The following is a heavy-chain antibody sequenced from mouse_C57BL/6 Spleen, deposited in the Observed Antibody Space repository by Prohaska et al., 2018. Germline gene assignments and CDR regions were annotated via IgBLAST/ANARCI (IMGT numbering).Heavy chain of an antibody. J-gene: IGHJ2*01. CDR2: IYPGDGDT. D-gene: IGHD3-1*01. CDR3: ASLWATYFAS. CDR1: GYAFSSSW. V-gene: IGHV1-82*01. Sequence: QVQLQQSGPELVKPGASVKISCKASGYAFSSSWMNWVKQRRGKGLEWIGRIYPGDGDTNYNGKFKRTATLTADKSSSTAYMQLSSLISEDSAVYFCASLWATYFASCGQGTTLTVSS.